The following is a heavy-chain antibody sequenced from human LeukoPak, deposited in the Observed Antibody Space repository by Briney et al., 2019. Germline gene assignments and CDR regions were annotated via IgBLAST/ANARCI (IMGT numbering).Heavy chain of an antibody. Sequence: GRSLRLSCAASGFTFSTYRVHWVRQAPGKGLQWVAVISYDGNRTYYADSMKGRFTISRDNSKNTLYLQMNSLRTEDTAVYYCARERIPGIVAAKDYWGQGILVTVSS. J-gene: IGHJ4*02. V-gene: IGHV3-30*03. CDR2: ISYDGNRT. CDR1: GFTFSTYR. CDR3: ARERIPGIVAAKDY. D-gene: IGHD6-13*01.